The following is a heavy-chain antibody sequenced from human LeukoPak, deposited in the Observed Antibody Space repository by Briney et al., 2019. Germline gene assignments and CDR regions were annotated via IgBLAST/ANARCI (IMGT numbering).Heavy chain of an antibody. CDR1: GFTFSDYY. D-gene: IGHD3-10*01. CDR3: TTDPSTPPLYYYGSGSSVYYYYGMDV. CDR2: IKSKTDGGTT. Sequence: PGGSLRLSCAASGFTFSDYYMNWIRQAPGKGLEWVGRIKSKTDGGTTDYAAPVKGRFTISSDDSKNTLYLQMNSLKTEDTAVYYCTTDPSTPPLYYYGSGSSVYYYYGMDVWGQGTTVTVSS. V-gene: IGHV3-15*01. J-gene: IGHJ6*02.